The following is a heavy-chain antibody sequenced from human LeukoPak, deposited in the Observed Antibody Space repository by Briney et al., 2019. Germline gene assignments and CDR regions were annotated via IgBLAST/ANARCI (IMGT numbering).Heavy chain of an antibody. CDR2: IYYSGST. CDR1: GGSTSSSSYY. CDR3: ARLHIVGATGVDY. Sequence: SETLSLTCTVSGGSTSSSSYYWGWIRQPPGKGLEWIGSIYYSGSTYYNPSLKSRVTISVDTSKNQFSLKLSSVTAADTAVYYCARLHIVGATGVDYWGQGTLVTVSS. D-gene: IGHD1-26*01. J-gene: IGHJ4*02. V-gene: IGHV4-39*01.